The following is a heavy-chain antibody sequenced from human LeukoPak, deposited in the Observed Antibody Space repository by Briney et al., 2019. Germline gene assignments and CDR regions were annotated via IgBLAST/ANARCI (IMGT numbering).Heavy chain of an antibody. Sequence: SETLSLXCTVSGGSISSSSYYWGWIRQPPGKGLDWIGSIYYSGSTYYNPSLKSRVTISVDTSKNQFSLKLSSVTAADTAVYYCARLNIQLWTSNDYWGQGTLVTVSS. CDR3: ARLNIQLWTSNDY. D-gene: IGHD5-18*01. CDR2: IYYSGST. J-gene: IGHJ4*02. CDR1: GGSISSSSYY. V-gene: IGHV4-39*01.